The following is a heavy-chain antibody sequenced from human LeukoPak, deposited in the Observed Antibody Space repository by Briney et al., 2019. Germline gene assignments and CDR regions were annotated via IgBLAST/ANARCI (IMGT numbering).Heavy chain of an antibody. CDR3: ARDHSITMIVVVINDVGGFDY. Sequence: PGGSLRLSCAASGFIVSSHYMNWVRQAPGKGLEWVSYISSSSSTIYYADSVKGRFTISRDNAKNSLYLQMNSLRDEDTAVYYCARDHSITMIVVVINDVGGFDYWGQGTLVTVSS. CDR2: ISSSSSTI. V-gene: IGHV3-48*02. D-gene: IGHD3-22*01. CDR1: GFIVSSHY. J-gene: IGHJ4*02.